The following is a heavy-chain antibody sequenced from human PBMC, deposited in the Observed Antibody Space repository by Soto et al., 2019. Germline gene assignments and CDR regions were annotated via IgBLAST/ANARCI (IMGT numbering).Heavy chain of an antibody. CDR1: GFICGSYS. J-gene: IGHJ4*02. Sequence: GGSLRLSCAASGFICGSYSMSWVRQAPGKGPEWISYIKSSGNNIYYADSVKGRFTISRDNAKNSLYLQMNSLRDEDTAVYYCAKVYWYDRTAIFRFWGQGTLVTVSS. CDR2: IKSSGNNI. V-gene: IGHV3-48*02. D-gene: IGHD3-22*01. CDR3: AKVYWYDRTAIFRF.